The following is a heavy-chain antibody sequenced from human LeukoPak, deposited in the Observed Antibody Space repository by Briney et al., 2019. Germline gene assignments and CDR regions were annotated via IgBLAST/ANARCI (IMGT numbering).Heavy chain of an antibody. Sequence: TLSLTCTVSGGSISGGASDWGWIRQHPKRGLEWVGYINHSGSTYYNPSLGSRVTMSVDTSKNQFSLKLSSVTAADSAVYYCARAARQGFTMIVVPFFYFDLWGRGTLVTVSS. D-gene: IGHD3-22*01. CDR1: GGSISGGASD. CDR2: INHSGST. V-gene: IGHV4-31*03. J-gene: IGHJ2*01. CDR3: ARAARQGFTMIVVPFFYFDL.